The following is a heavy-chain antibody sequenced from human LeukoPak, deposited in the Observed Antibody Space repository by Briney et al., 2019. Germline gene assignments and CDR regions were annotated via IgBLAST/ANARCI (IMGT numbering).Heavy chain of an antibody. V-gene: IGHV4-4*07. CDR3: AGGPSGTAYD. CDR2: IYTSGNT. J-gene: IGHJ4*01. D-gene: IGHD1-1*01. CDR1: GISISTYY. Sequence: PSETLSLTCAVSGISISTYYWSWIRQPAGKGLEWIGRIYTSGNTNYKPSLKSRLTISVDKSKNHLSLKLSSLTAADTAFYYCAGGPSGTAYDWGYGTLVTVSS.